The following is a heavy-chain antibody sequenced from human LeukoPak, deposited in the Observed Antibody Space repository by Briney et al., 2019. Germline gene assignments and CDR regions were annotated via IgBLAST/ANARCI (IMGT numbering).Heavy chain of an antibody. J-gene: IGHJ4*02. CDR3: ARRTKYSGSYPMDY. CDR2: IYYSGST. V-gene: IGHV4-39*01. D-gene: IGHD1-26*01. Sequence: SETLSFTCTVSGGSICSSSYYWGWIRQPPGKGLEWIGSIYYSGSTYYNPSLKSRVTISVDTSKNQFSLKLSSVTAADTAVYYCARRTKYSGSYPMDYWGQGTLVTVSS. CDR1: GGSICSSSYY.